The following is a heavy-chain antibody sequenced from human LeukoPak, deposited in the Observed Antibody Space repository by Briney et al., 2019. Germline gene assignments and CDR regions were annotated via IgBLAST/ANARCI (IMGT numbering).Heavy chain of an antibody. CDR3: AKDTPNWRSPHNGDY. V-gene: IGHV3-23*01. CDR1: GFTFSSCG. J-gene: IGHJ4*02. D-gene: IGHD1-1*01. CDR2: ISRSADQT. Sequence: GGSLRLSCEASGFTFSSCGMAWVRQAPGKGLEWVSLISRSADQTYYADSGKGRFTISRDNSKNTLFLQMDSLRVEDTAVYYCAKDTPNWRSPHNGDYWGQGTLVTVSS.